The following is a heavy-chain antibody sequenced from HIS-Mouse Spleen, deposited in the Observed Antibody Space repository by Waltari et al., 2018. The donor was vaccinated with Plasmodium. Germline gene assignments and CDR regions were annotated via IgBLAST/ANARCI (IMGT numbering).Heavy chain of an antibody. CDR3: TRLSLEAKESN. Sequence: EVQLVESGGGLVQPGGSPKLSCAASGFTFSGSAMPWVRRASGKGLDGVGRIKSKANSYATAYAASVKGRFTISRDDSKNTAYLQMNSLKTEDTAVYYCTRLSLEAKESNWGQGTLVTVSS. J-gene: IGHJ4*02. V-gene: IGHV3-73*01. CDR2: IKSKANSYAT. CDR1: GFTFSGSA.